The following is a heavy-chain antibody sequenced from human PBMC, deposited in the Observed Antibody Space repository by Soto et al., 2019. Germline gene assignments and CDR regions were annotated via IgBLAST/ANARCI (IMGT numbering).Heavy chain of an antibody. V-gene: IGHV4-39*01. CDR1: GGSISSSSYY. CDR3: ASVVPAAMAGGYNWFDP. CDR2: IYYSGST. Sequence: SETLSLTCTVSGGSISSSSYYWGWIRQPPGKGLEWIGSIYYSGSTYYNPSLKSRFTISVDTSKNQFSLKLSSVTAADTAVDYGASVVPAAMAGGYNWFDPWGQGTLVTVSS. D-gene: IGHD2-2*01. J-gene: IGHJ5*02.